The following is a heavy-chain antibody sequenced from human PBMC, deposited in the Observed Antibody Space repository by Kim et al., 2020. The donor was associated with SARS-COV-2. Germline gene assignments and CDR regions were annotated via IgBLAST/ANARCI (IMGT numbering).Heavy chain of an antibody. V-gene: IGHV7-4-1*02. CDR3: AREGGIEGLVVVAATPDNWFDP. D-gene: IGHD2-15*01. Sequence: ASVKVSCKASGYTFTSYAMNWVRQAPGQGLEWMGWINTNTGNPTYAQGFTGRFVFSLDTSVSTAYLQISSLKAEDTAVYYCAREGGIEGLVVVAATPDNWFDPWGQGTLVTVSS. J-gene: IGHJ5*02. CDR2: INTNTGNP. CDR1: GYTFTSYA.